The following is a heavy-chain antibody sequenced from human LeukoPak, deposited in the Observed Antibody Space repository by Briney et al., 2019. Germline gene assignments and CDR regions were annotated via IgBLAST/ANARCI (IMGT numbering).Heavy chain of an antibody. D-gene: IGHD2-15*01. Sequence: SETLSLTCAVYGGSFSGYYWSWIRQPPGKGLDWIGEINHSGSTNYNPSLKSRVTISVDTSKNQFSLKLSSVTAADTAVYYCAKDQYDVVVVVAAALDYWGQGTLVTVSS. V-gene: IGHV4-34*01. CDR3: AKDQYDVVVVVAAALDY. J-gene: IGHJ4*02. CDR2: INHSGST. CDR1: GGSFSGYY.